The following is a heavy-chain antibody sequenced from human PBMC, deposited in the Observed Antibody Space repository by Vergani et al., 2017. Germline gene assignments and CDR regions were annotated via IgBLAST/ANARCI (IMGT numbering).Heavy chain of an antibody. CDR2: ISPVDSDT. Sequence: EVQLVQSGAEVKKPGESMKISCKASGYSFTSYWIGWVRQMPGKGLEWMGIISPVDSDTKYSPSFQGQVTISADKSRSTAYLQWTSLKASDTAMYYCARSRDIVATIDYWGQGTLVTVSS. V-gene: IGHV5-51*01. CDR1: GYSFTSYW. CDR3: ARSRDIVATIDY. J-gene: IGHJ4*02. D-gene: IGHD5-12*01.